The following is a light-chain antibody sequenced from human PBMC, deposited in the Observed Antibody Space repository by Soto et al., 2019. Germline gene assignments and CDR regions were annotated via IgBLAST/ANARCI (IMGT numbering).Light chain of an antibody. Sequence: DIQMTQSPPTLSASVGDRVTITCRASQSISSWLAWYQQRPGKAPNLLIYDVSSLESGVPSRFSGSGSGTEFTLTISSLQPDDFATYYCQQYTNYLWTFGQGTKVEIK. CDR2: DVS. CDR3: QQYTNYLWT. CDR1: QSISSW. J-gene: IGKJ1*01. V-gene: IGKV1-5*01.